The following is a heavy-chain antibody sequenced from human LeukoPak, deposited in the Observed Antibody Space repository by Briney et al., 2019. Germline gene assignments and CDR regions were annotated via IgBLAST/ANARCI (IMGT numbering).Heavy chain of an antibody. J-gene: IGHJ4*02. V-gene: IGHV1-18*01. CDR3: ARQIPAQMALGS. CDR1: GYTFTSYV. D-gene: IGHD2-8*01. CDR2: ISVYNGNT. Sequence: GASVKVSCKASGYTFTSYVINWVRQAPGQGLEWMGWISVYNGNTNYAQKLQGRVTMTTDTSTSTAYMELRSLKSDDTAVYYCARQIPAQMALGSWGQGTLVTVSS.